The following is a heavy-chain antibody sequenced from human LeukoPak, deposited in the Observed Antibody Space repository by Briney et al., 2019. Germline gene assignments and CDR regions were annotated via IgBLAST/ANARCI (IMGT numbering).Heavy chain of an antibody. CDR1: GGSFNSSSYY. Sequence: PSETLSLTCTVSGGSFNSSSYYWGWIRQPPGKGLEWIGSIYYSGNTYYDPSLKSRVTVSVDTSKNQFSLKLSSVTAADTAIYYCARHNHVWKTTALDYWGQGTLVTVSS. CDR3: ARHNHVWKTTALDY. V-gene: IGHV4-39*01. D-gene: IGHD1/OR15-1a*01. CDR2: IYYSGNT. J-gene: IGHJ4*02.